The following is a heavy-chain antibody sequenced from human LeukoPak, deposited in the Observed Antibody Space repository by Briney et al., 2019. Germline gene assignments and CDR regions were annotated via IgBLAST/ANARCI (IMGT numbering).Heavy chain of an antibody. CDR2: IYSGGST. Sequence: GGSLRLSCAASGFTLSSSYMSWVRQAPGKGLEWVSVIYSGGSTYYADSVKGRFTISRDNSKNTLYLQMNSLRAEDTAVYYCARVISNCSSTSCYLYDYFDYWGQGTLVTVSS. CDR3: ARVISNCSSTSCYLYDYFDY. D-gene: IGHD2-2*01. CDR1: GFTLSSSY. V-gene: IGHV3-66*02. J-gene: IGHJ4*02.